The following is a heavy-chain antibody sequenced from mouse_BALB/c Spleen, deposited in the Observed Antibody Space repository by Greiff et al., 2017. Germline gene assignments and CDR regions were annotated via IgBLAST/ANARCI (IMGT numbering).Heavy chain of an antibody. J-gene: IGHJ4*01. CDR2: IWGDGST. Sequence: VKVVESGPGLVAPSQSLSITCTVSGFSLTGYGVNWVRQPPGKGLEWLGMIWGDGSTDYNSALKSRLSISKDNSKSQVFLKMNSLQTDDTARYYCATSYGYDDGYAMDYWGQGTSVTVSS. CDR1: GFSLTGYG. D-gene: IGHD2-2*01. CDR3: ATSYGYDDGYAMDY. V-gene: IGHV2-6-7*01.